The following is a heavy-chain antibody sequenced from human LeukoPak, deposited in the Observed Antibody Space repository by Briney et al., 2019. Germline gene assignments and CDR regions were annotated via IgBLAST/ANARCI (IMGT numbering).Heavy chain of an antibody. CDR1: GGTFSSYA. CDR3: AREAGWYYYGSGSEGILNTDY. CDR2: IIPIFGTA. J-gene: IGHJ4*02. D-gene: IGHD3-10*01. Sequence: SVKVSCKASGGTFSSYAISWVRQAPGQGLEWMGRIIPIFGTANYAQKFQGRVTITTDDSTRTAYMELSRLRSEDTAVYYCAREAGWYYYGSGSEGILNTDYWGQGTLVTVSS. V-gene: IGHV1-69*05.